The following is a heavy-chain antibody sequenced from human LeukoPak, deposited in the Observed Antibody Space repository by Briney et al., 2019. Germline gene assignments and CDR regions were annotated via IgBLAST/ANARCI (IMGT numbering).Heavy chain of an antibody. CDR3: ARVPPPYGSTYYYYMDV. V-gene: IGHV1-69*13. CDR1: GGTFSSYA. Sequence: SVKVSCKASGGTFSSYAISWVRQAPGQGFEWLGGINPIFGTANYAQKFQGRVTITADESTSTAYMELSSLRSEDTAVYYCARVPPPYGSTYYYYMDVWGKGTTVTVSS. J-gene: IGHJ6*03. D-gene: IGHD3-16*01. CDR2: INPIFGTA.